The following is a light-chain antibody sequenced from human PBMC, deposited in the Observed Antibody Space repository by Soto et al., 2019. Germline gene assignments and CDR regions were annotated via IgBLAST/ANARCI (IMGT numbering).Light chain of an antibody. CDR2: EVT. CDR3: CSYAGGTTVV. CDR1: SSDVGSYDL. V-gene: IGLV2-23*02. J-gene: IGLJ2*01. Sequence: QSALTQPASVSGSPGQSITISCTGTSSDVGSYDLVSWYQQHPGKAPKLMIYEVTERPSGVSNRFSGSKSGNTASLTIFGLQAEDEADYYCCSYAGGTTVVFGGGTKLTVL.